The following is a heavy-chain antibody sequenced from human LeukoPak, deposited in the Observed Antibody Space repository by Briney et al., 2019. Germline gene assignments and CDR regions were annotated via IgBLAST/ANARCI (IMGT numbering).Heavy chain of an antibody. Sequence: GGSLRPSCAVSASTSSSYETNWDRPPHRNWLEWVSAISGSRSTYYADSVKGRFTISRDNSKNTLYLQMNSLRAEDTAVYYCAKGPYSGFSWGQGTLVTVSS. J-gene: IGHJ5*02. D-gene: IGHD1-26*01. CDR2: ISGSRST. CDR3: AKGPYSGFS. V-gene: IGHV3-23*01. CDR1: ASTSSSYE.